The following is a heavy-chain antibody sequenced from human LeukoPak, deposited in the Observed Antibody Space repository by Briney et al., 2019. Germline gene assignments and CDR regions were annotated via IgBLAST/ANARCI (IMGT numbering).Heavy chain of an antibody. CDR2: IYTSGST. D-gene: IGHD1-20*01. J-gene: IGHJ3*02. CDR3: ARDLNWNGHDAFDI. Sequence: SQTLSLTCTVSGGSISSGSYYWSWIRQPAGKGLEWIGRIYTSGSTNYNPSLKSRVTISVDTSKNQFSLKLSSVTAADTAVYYCARDLNWNGHDAFDIWGQGTMVTVSS. CDR1: GGSISSGSYY. V-gene: IGHV4-61*02.